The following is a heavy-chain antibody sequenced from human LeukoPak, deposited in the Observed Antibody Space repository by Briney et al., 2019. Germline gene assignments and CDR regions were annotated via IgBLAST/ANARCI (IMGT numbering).Heavy chain of an antibody. CDR3: AREGSEVWFGGPSPFDY. J-gene: IGHJ4*02. Sequence: PGGSLRLSCAASGFTFSSYWMHWVRQAPGKGLVWVSRINSDGTSTNYADSVKGRFTISRDNAKNTLYLQMNSLRAEDTAVYYCAREGSEVWFGGPSPFDYWGQGTLVTVSS. V-gene: IGHV3-74*01. CDR2: INSDGTST. D-gene: IGHD3-10*01. CDR1: GFTFSSYW.